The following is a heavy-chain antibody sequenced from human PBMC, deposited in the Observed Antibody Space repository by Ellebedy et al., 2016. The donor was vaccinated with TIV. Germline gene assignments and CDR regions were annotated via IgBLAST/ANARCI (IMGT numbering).Heavy chain of an antibody. D-gene: IGHD3-16*02. CDR2: MNPNSGRT. Sequence: AASVKVSCKTSGYTFTFYDINWVRQAPGQGLEWMGWMNPNSGRTGYAQRFQGRVTMTMNTSIPTAYMELTSLRSEDTAVYYCARDSFGLDVWGQGTTVTVSS. J-gene: IGHJ6*02. CDR1: GYTFTFYD. V-gene: IGHV1-8*01. CDR3: ARDSFGLDV.